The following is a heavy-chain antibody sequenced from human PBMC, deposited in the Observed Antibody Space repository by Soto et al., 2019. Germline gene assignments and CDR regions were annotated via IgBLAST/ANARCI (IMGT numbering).Heavy chain of an antibody. V-gene: IGHV3-23*01. D-gene: IGHD3-3*01. Sequence: GGSLRLSCASSGFTFSNYGMSWVRQAPGKGLEWVSVMSGSGDDAYSADSVKGRFTISRDNSKNMLYLQMNRLRAEDTAVYFCAKKVTIYAVDPGDYRGQGTQVTVSS. CDR2: MSGSGDDA. J-gene: IGHJ4*02. CDR3: AKKVTIYAVDPGDY. CDR1: GFTFSNYG.